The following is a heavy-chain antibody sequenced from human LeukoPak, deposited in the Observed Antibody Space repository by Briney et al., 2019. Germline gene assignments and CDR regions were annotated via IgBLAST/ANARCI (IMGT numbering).Heavy chain of an antibody. Sequence: RPGGSLRLSCVASGFTFSSFSINWVRQAPGKGLEWVSYISSSGSSQYYTDSVKGRFTISRDNAKNSLFLQMNSLRAEDTAVYYCARESDHRASTGNYGPDYWGQGTLVIVSS. V-gene: IGHV3-48*01. D-gene: IGHD3-22*01. J-gene: IGHJ4*02. CDR2: ISSSGSSQ. CDR1: GFTFSSFS. CDR3: ARESDHRASTGNYGPDY.